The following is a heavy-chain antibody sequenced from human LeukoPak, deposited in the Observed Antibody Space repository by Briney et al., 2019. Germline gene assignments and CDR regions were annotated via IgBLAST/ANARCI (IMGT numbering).Heavy chain of an antibody. CDR2: ISYDGNKK. J-gene: IGHJ4*02. CDR3: ARDDGYYDSSGSLDY. D-gene: IGHD3-22*01. Sequence: PARGSLRLSCAASGFTFNSYAMHWVRQAPGKGLEWVAVISYDGNKKYYADSVKGRFTISRDTSKNKVFVQMNSLSAEDTAVYYCARDDGYYDSSGSLDYWGQGTLVTVSS. V-gene: IGHV3-30-3*01. CDR1: GFTFNSYA.